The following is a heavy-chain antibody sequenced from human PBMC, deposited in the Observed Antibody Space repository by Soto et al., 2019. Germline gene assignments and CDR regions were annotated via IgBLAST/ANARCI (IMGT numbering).Heavy chain of an antibody. D-gene: IGHD3-3*01. CDR3: ARCPGRDYDFWSGYSDY. CDR1: GYTFTSYD. Sequence: QVQLVQSGAEVKKPGASVKVSCKASGYTFTSYDINWVRQATGQGLEWMGWMNPNSGNTGYAQKFQGRVTMTRNTYISTAYMELRSLRSEDTAVYYCARCPGRDYDFWSGYSDYWGQGTLVTVSS. J-gene: IGHJ4*02. CDR2: MNPNSGNT. V-gene: IGHV1-8*01.